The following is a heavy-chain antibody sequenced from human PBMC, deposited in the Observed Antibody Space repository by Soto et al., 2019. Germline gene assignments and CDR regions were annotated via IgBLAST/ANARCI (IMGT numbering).Heavy chain of an antibody. CDR3: ASRQTYCRRDSYSSWLDP. CDR2: IYYSGST. CDR1: RYS. J-gene: IGHJ5*02. V-gene: IGHV4-39*01. D-gene: IGHD2-21*02. Sequence: RYSPDRLRQHPGKGLEWIGSIYYSGSTYYNPSLKSRVTISVDTSKNQFSLKLSSVTAADTAVYYCASRQTYCRRDSYSSWLDPSGHGTLVTVSS.